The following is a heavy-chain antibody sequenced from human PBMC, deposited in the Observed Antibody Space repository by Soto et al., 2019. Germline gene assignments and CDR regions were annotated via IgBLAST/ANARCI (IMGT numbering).Heavy chain of an antibody. CDR2: AHHSGRT. CDR1: GGSMSSSNW. V-gene: IGHV4-4*02. CDR3: ARSEATVLDN. Sequence: QVQLQESGPGLVKPSGTLSLTCTVSGGSMSSSNWWNWVRQPPGKGLEWIGEAHHSGRTNYNPSLQSRVTISVDKSKNHCSLKLSSVTAADTAVYYCARSEATVLDNWGQGTLVTVSS. J-gene: IGHJ4*02. D-gene: IGHD4-17*01.